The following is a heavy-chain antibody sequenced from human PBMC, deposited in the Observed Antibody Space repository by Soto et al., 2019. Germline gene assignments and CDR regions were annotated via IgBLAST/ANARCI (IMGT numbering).Heavy chain of an antibody. CDR2: IYYSGST. Sequence: QLQLQESGPGLVKPSETLSLTCTVSGGSISSSSYHWGWIRQPPGKGLEWIGSIYYSGSTYYNPSLKSRVTISVDTSKNQFSLKLSYVTAADTAVYYCARHLLEYYDILTGHHYYFDYWGQGTLVTVSS. D-gene: IGHD3-9*01. V-gene: IGHV4-39*01. J-gene: IGHJ4*02. CDR3: ARHLLEYYDILTGHHYYFDY. CDR1: GGSISSSSYH.